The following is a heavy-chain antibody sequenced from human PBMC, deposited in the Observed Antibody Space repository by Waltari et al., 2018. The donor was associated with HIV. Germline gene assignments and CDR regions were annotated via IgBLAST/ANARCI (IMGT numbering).Heavy chain of an antibody. J-gene: IGHJ5*02. CDR1: GYSFNDYY. D-gene: IGHD1-1*01. V-gene: IGHV1-2*02. CDR2: VNPKNGVA. Sequence: QAQLVQSGAEVKKPGASVKVSGTASGYSFNDYYIHWIRQAPGQGLESVGWVNPKNGVAHYAQKFEGRVTISSDTSSRTVYMDFRRLTSDDTAVFYCVRGGTHPWGQGTLITVSS. CDR3: VRGGTHP.